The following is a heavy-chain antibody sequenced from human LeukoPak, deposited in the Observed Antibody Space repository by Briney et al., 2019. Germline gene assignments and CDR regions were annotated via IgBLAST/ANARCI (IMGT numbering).Heavy chain of an antibody. D-gene: IGHD3-16*01. V-gene: IGHV3-74*01. CDR3: LAGYYYYYMDV. CDR2: INTHGSST. J-gene: IGHJ6*03. Sequence: PGGSLRLSCAASGFAFSNYWLHWVRQAPGKGLEWVARINTHGSSTNYADSVKGRFTISRDNAKNTLYLQMTSLSAEDTAVYYALAGYYYYYMDVGGKGTTVTVSS. CDR1: GFAFSNYW.